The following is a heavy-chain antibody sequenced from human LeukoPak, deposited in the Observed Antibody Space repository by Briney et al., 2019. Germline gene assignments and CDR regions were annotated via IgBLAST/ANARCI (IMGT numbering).Heavy chain of an antibody. CDR3: ARDSEWEAHYYYYYMDV. CDR1: GFTFSSYA. D-gene: IGHD1-26*01. Sequence: GGSLRLSCAASGFTFSSYAMHWVRQAPGKGLEWVAVISYDGSNKYYADSVKGQFTISRDNSKNTLYLQMNSLRAEDTAVYYCARDSEWEAHYYYYYMDVWGKGTTVTVSS. V-gene: IGHV3-30*01. CDR2: ISYDGSNK. J-gene: IGHJ6*03.